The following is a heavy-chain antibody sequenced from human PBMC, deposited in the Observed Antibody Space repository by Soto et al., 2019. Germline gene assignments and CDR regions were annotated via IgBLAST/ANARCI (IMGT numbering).Heavy chain of an antibody. Sequence: SVKVSCKASGYTFTSYALSWVRQAPGQGLEWMGGIIPVFGPALYAQKFQGRVTITADESTNTAFLDVSSLRSEDTAVYYCGRGGSWAKVDSWGPGTLVTVSS. J-gene: IGHJ4*02. V-gene: IGHV1-69*13. CDR1: GYTFTSYA. CDR2: IIPVFGPA. D-gene: IGHD6-13*01. CDR3: GRGGSWAKVDS.